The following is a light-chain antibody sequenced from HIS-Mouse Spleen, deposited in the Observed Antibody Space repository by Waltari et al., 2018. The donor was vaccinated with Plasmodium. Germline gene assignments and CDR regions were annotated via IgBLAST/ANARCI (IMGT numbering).Light chain of an antibody. CDR2: KAS. Sequence: IQMTKSPSTLSASVGDRVTITCRASQSISSWLAWYQQKPGKAPKLLIYKASSLESWVPSRFSGSGSGTEFTLTISSLQPDDFATYYCQQYNSYSWTFGQGTKVEIK. V-gene: IGKV1-5*03. J-gene: IGKJ1*01. CDR1: QSISSW. CDR3: QQYNSYSWT.